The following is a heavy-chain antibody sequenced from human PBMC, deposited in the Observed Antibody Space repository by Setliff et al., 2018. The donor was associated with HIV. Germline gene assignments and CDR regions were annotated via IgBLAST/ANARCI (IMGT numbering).Heavy chain of an antibody. CDR3: AKQYCGGDCYSDSYYYMDV. Sequence: SETLSLTCSVSGGSISTYHWSWIRQPPGKGLEWIGHIYSSGSTNYNPSLKSRVTISVDTSKNQFSLKLSSVTAADTAVYYCAKQYCGGDCYSDSYYYMDVWGKGTTVTVSS. CDR2: IYSSGST. J-gene: IGHJ6*03. CDR1: GGSISTYH. D-gene: IGHD2-21*01. V-gene: IGHV4-59*08.